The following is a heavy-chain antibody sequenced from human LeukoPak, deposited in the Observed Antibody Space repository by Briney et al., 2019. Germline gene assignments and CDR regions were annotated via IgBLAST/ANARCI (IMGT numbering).Heavy chain of an antibody. D-gene: IGHD6-13*01. Sequence: SETLSLTCTVSGGSISSYYWSWIRQPPGKGLEWIGQIYYSGSTNYNPSLKSRVTISLDTSKNQFSLKLNSVTAADTAVYYCARAMGGAGTVTDYWGQGTLVTVSS. V-gene: IGHV4-59*01. CDR2: IYYSGST. J-gene: IGHJ4*02. CDR3: ARAMGGAGTVTDY. CDR1: GGSISSYY.